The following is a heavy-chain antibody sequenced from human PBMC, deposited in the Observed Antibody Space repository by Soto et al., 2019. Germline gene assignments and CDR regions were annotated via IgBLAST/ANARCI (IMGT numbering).Heavy chain of an antibody. D-gene: IGHD2-15*01. CDR1: GYTFSSQY. CDR2: INPSGGST. Sequence: QMQLEQSGAEVKKPGASVKVSCKASGYTFSSQYMNWVRQAPGQGLEWMGIINPSGGSTSSAQKFQGRLTLTRDISTSTFYMELSSLRSEDTAVYYCARDGDCSGGSCSTNYWFDPWGQGTLVTVSS. V-gene: IGHV1-46*01. CDR3: ARDGDCSGGSCSTNYWFDP. J-gene: IGHJ5*02.